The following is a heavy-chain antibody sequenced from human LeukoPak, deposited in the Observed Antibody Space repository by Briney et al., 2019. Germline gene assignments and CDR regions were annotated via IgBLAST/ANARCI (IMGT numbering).Heavy chain of an antibody. Sequence: GGSLRLSCAASGFTFSTYAMTWVRQAPGMGLEWVSGISTSGGSTYYADSVKGRFTISRDNSKNTLYLQMNSLRAEDTAVYYCAKGDTIFGVVIKFGYWGQGTLVTVSS. J-gene: IGHJ4*02. CDR1: GFTFSTYA. CDR3: AKGDTIFGVVIKFGY. CDR2: ISTSGGST. V-gene: IGHV3-23*01. D-gene: IGHD3-3*01.